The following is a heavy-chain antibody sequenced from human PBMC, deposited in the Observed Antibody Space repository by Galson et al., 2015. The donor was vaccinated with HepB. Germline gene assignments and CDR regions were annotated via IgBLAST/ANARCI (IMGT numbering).Heavy chain of an antibody. CDR1: GFTFSSYA. J-gene: IGHJ5*02. V-gene: IGHV3-30*04. CDR3: AKNKGDQNWFDP. CDR2: ISYDGSNK. D-gene: IGHD2-21*02. Sequence: SLRLSCAASGFTFSSYAMHWVRQAPGKGLEWVAVISYDGSNKYYADSVKGRFTISRDNSKNTLYLQMNSLRAEDTAVYYCAKNKGDQNWFDPWGQGTLVTVSS.